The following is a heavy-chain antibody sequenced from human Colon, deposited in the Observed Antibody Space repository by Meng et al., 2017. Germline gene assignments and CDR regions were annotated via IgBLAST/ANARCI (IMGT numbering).Heavy chain of an antibody. J-gene: IGHJ2*01. CDR1: GGSVSSGHW. D-gene: IGHD1-1*01. CDR3: ARSPGWWFLDP. Sequence: SETLSLTCAVSGGSVSSGHWWSWVRQPPGKGLEWIGEIYHSGSTNYNPSLKSRITISTDKPTNHVSLNLNSVTAADTAVYYCARSPGWWFLDPWGRGTLVTVSS. V-gene: IGHV4-4*02. CDR2: IYHSGST.